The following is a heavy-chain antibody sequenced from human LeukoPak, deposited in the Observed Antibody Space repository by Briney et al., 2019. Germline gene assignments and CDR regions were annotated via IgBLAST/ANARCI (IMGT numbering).Heavy chain of an antibody. V-gene: IGHV3-23*01. CDR2: ISGSGGST. CDR1: GFTFSSYA. CDR3: AKGRVYSSRGDAFDI. J-gene: IGHJ3*02. Sequence: PGGSLRLSCAASGFTFSSYAMSWVRQAPGKGLEWVSAISGSGGSTYYADSVKGRVTISRDNSKNTLYLQMNSLRAEDTAVYHCAKGRVYSSRGDAFDIWGQGTMVTVSS. D-gene: IGHD6-19*01.